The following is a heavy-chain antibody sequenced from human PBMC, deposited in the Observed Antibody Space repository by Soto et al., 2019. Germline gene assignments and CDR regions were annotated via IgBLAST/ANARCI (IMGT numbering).Heavy chain of an antibody. CDR3: ARHTLGYSGYKVNYYYGMDV. CDR2: IIPIFGTA. V-gene: IGHV1-69*13. J-gene: IGHJ6*02. Sequence: ASVKVSCKAFGGTYSSYAISWVRQAPGQGLEWMGGIIPIFGTANYAQKFQGRVTITADESTSTAYMELSRLRSEDTAVYYCARHTLGYSGYKVNYYYGMDVWGQGTTVTVSS. D-gene: IGHD5-12*01. CDR1: GGTYSSYA.